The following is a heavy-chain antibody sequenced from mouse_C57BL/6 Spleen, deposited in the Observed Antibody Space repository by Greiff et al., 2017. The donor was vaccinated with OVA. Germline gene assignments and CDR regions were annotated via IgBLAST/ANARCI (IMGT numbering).Heavy chain of an antibody. CDR1: GYTFTSYW. CDR3: ARYPPYYYGSHWYFDV. V-gene: IGHV1-52*01. D-gene: IGHD1-1*01. J-gene: IGHJ1*03. CDR2: IDPSDSET. Sequence: QVQLQQPGAELVRPGSSVKLSCKASGYTFTSYWMHWVKQRPIQGLEWIGNIDPSDSETHYNQKFKDKATLTVDKSSSTAYMQLSSLTSEDSAVYYCARYPPYYYGSHWYFDVWGTGTTVTVSS.